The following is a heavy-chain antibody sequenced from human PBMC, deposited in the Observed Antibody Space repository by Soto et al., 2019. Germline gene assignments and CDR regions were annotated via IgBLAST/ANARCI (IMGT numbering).Heavy chain of an antibody. CDR1: GGSISSYY. Sequence: QVQLQESGPGLVKPSETLSLTCTVSGGSISSYYCIWIRQPPGKGLEYIGYIYHSGSTNYNPSLKSRVTISKDPYTTQVSLKLTSVTAADTAVYYCATRVYSSGVVVDYWGQGTLVTVSP. CDR2: IYHSGST. CDR3: ATRVYSSGVVVDY. D-gene: IGHD3-10*01. V-gene: IGHV4-59*01. J-gene: IGHJ4*02.